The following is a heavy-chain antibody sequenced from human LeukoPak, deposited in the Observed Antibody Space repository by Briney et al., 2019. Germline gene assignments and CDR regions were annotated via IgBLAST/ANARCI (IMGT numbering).Heavy chain of an antibody. V-gene: IGHV3-23*01. CDR1: GFTFSIYA. CDR3: AKDQNGRQFDP. J-gene: IGHJ5*02. Sequence: GGSLRLSCAASGFTFSIYAMGWVRQAPGKGLEWVSAINSGGTTYYAESVKGRFTISRDYSKNTLSLQMNSLRAEDTAVYYCAKDQNGRQFDPWGQGTLVTVSS. CDR2: INSGGTT. D-gene: IGHD1-1*01.